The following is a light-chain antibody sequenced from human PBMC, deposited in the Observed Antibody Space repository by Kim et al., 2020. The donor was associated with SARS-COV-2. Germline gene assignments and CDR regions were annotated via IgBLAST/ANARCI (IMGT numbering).Light chain of an antibody. V-gene: IGLV3-19*01. CDR2: GRN. CDR3: NSRDSSGNHLV. J-gene: IGLJ3*02. Sequence: LGQTVRITCQGERLRNYYASWYQQKPRQAPVVVIYGRNDRPSGIPDRFSGSNSGNTASLTITGAQAEDEANYYCNSRDSSGNHLVFGGGTQLTVL. CDR1: RLRNYY.